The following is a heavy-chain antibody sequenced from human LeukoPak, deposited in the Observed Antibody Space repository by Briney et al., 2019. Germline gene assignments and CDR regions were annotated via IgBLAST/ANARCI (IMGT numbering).Heavy chain of an antibody. CDR1: GFTFSGFW. CDR2: INEHGTT. V-gene: IGHV3-74*01. D-gene: IGHD3-16*01. Sequence: QSGGSLRLSCAASGFTFSGFWMYWVRQAPGKGLVWISNINEHGTTAYADSVKGRFTISIDNAKNILYLQMNSLRAEDTAVYYCGRVRGGNWGQGNLVTVSS. J-gene: IGHJ4*02. CDR3: GRVRGGN.